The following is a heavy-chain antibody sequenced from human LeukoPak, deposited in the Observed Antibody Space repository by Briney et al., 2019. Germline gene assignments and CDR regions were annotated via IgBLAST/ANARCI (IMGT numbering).Heavy chain of an antibody. J-gene: IGHJ4*02. CDR2: MNPNSGNT. V-gene: IGHV1-8*01. Sequence: GASVKVSCKASGYTFTSYDINWVRQATGQGLEWMGWMNPNSGNTGYAQKFQGRVTMTRNTSISTAYMELSSLRSEDTAVYYCARELGYCSSPSCYTGAGWGQGTLVTVSS. D-gene: IGHD2-2*02. CDR3: ARELGYCSSPSCYTGAG. CDR1: GYTFTSYD.